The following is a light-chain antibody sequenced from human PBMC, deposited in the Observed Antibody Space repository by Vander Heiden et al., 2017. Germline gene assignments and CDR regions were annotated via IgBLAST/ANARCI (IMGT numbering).Light chain of an antibody. Sequence: DIQMTQSPSSLSASAGDRVTITCQASQGISNYLTWYQQKPGKAPKLLIYDASNLETGVPSRFSGSGSGTDFTFTISSLQPEDIATYYCQQYDNFPYTFGQGTKLEIK. V-gene: IGKV1-33*01. CDR1: QGISNY. J-gene: IGKJ2*01. CDR3: QQYDNFPYT. CDR2: DAS.